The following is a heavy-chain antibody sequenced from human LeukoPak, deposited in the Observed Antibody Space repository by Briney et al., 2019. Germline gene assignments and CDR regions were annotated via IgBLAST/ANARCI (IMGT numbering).Heavy chain of an antibody. CDR2: TRPDANDG. Sequence: GGSLRLSCAASGFTFSHYWMTWVRQAPGKGLEWVAITRPDANDGSYVDSVKGRFTISRDNAKNSLYLQVHSLRAEDTAVYFCARADWGSIDHWGQGALVTVSS. V-gene: IGHV3-7*01. J-gene: IGHJ4*02. D-gene: IGHD7-27*01. CDR3: ARADWGSIDH. CDR1: GFTFSHYW.